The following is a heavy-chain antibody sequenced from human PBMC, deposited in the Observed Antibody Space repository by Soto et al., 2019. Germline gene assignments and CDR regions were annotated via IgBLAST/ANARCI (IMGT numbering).Heavy chain of an antibody. CDR3: ARGSPITMVRGVIWFDP. D-gene: IGHD3-10*01. CDR2: INHSGST. CDR1: DHYFSGYY. V-gene: IGHV4-34*01. J-gene: IGHJ5*02. Sequence: DTLSLTCTIVDHYFSGYYCSSLRQRPGKGLEWIGEINHSGSTNYNPSLKSRVTISVDTSKNQFSLKLSSVTAADTAVYYCARGSPITMVRGVIWFDPWGQGTLVTVSS.